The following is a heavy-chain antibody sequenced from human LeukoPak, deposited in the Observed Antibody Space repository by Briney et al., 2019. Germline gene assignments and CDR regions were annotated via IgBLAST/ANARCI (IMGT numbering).Heavy chain of an antibody. D-gene: IGHD3-22*01. CDR1: GFILSDYY. J-gene: IGHJ4*02. CDR3: AIYYDSSGSIDH. Sequence: GGSLSLSCAASGFILSDYYMTWIRQTPGKGLEWLSYISDSGSTINYADSVKGRLTISRDNAKKSLFLQMNSLRAEDTAVYYSAIYYDSSGSIDHWGQGTLVIVSS. CDR2: ISDSGSTI. V-gene: IGHV3-11*01.